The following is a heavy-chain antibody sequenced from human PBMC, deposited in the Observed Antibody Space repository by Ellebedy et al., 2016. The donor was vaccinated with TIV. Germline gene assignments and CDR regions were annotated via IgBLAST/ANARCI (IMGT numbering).Heavy chain of an antibody. J-gene: IGHJ4*02. V-gene: IGHV1-69*13. CDR3: ARGGGSYGGSLSVDY. CDR2: IIPIFGTA. Sequence: SVKVSXXASGGTFSSYAISWVRQAPGQGLEWMGGIIPIFGTANYAQKFQGRVTITADESTSTAYMELSSLRSEDTAVYYCARGGGSYGGSLSVDYWGQGTLVTVSS. D-gene: IGHD1-26*01. CDR1: GGTFSSYA.